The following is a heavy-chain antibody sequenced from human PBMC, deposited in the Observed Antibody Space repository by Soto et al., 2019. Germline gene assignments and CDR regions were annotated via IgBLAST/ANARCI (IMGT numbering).Heavy chain of an antibody. Sequence: QVQLQESGPGLVKPSGTLSLTCAVSGVSISSSNWWSWVRQPPGKGLEWIGEIYHSGDTNYNPSLKSRVTISVDKSKNHFSLKLNSVTAADTAVYYCAGKYGAGSYYVDYWGQGTLVTFSS. CDR3: AGKYGAGSYYVDY. V-gene: IGHV4-4*02. D-gene: IGHD3-10*01. CDR1: GVSISSSNW. J-gene: IGHJ4*02. CDR2: IYHSGDT.